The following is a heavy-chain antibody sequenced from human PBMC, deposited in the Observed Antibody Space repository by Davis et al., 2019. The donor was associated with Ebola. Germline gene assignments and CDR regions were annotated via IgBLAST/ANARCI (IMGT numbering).Heavy chain of an antibody. J-gene: IGHJ6*04. Sequence: GESLKISCAASGFSFSDYYMIWIRQAPGKGLEWLSYISATGRTIYYADSVRGRFAISRDNAWNSLFLKLNSLRPDDTAVYYCARGLYQQPFYGLDVWGKGTTVTVSS. CDR2: ISATGRTI. D-gene: IGHD6-13*01. CDR1: GFSFSDYY. CDR3: ARGLYQQPFYGLDV. V-gene: IGHV3-11*01.